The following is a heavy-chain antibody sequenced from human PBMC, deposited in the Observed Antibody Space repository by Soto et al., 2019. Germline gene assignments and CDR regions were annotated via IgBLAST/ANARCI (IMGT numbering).Heavy chain of an antibody. D-gene: IGHD2-8*01. Sequence: QVQLVQSGAEVKKPGASVKVSCKASGYTFTSYGISWVRQAPGQGLEWMGWISPYNGNTKYAQKLQDRITMTTDTASRTASMELRSLRSDDAAVDYFARDGALSMNDYWGQGTLVTVSS. J-gene: IGHJ4*02. CDR3: ARDGALSMNDY. CDR1: GYTFTSYG. CDR2: ISPYNGNT. V-gene: IGHV1-18*01.